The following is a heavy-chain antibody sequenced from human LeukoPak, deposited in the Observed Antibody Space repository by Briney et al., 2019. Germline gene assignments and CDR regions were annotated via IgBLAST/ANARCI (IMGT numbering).Heavy chain of an antibody. Sequence: GGSLRLSCVASGFTFSSYSMNRVRQAPGKGLDWVSSISDDSSNTYSADSVKGRFTISRDNSKSTLYLQMNTLRAEDTALYYCAKRGYCSGGSCAYYYYYGLDVWGQGTTVTVSS. J-gene: IGHJ6*02. CDR2: ISDDSSNT. D-gene: IGHD2-15*01. CDR1: GFTFSSYS. V-gene: IGHV3-23*01. CDR3: AKRGYCSGGSCAYYYYYGLDV.